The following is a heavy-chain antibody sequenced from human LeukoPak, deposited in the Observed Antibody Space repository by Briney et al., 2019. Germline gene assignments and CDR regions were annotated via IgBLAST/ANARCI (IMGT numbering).Heavy chain of an antibody. CDR3: ARWGNNWFDP. Sequence: SETLSLTCTVSGGSISSSSYYWGWIRQPPGKGLEWIGSIYYSGSTYYNPSLKSRVTISVDTSKNQFSLKLSSVTAADTAVYYCARWGNNWFDPWGQGTLVTVSS. J-gene: IGHJ5*02. V-gene: IGHV4-39*07. D-gene: IGHD3-16*01. CDR1: GGSISSSSYY. CDR2: IYYSGST.